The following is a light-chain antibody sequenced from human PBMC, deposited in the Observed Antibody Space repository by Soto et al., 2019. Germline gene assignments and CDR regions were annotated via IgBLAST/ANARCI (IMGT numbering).Light chain of an antibody. J-gene: IGLJ2*01. CDR1: SSNVDSYNL. Sequence: QSALTQPASVSGSPGQSITISCDGTSSNVDSYNLVSWYQQYPGKAPKLMIYEDSKRPSGVSNRFSGSKSGNTASLTISGLQAEDEADYYCCPYAGSSTYAVFGGGTKDTVL. CDR2: EDS. CDR3: CPYAGSSTYAV. V-gene: IGLV2-23*01.